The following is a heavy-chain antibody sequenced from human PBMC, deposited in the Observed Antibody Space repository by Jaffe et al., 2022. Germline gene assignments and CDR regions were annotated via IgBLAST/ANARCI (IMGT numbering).Heavy chain of an antibody. V-gene: IGHV4-38-2*01. D-gene: IGHD3-10*01. CDR2: FYHGGNT. Sequence: QVQLQESGPGLVKPSETLSLTCAVSGYSISSGSYWGWIRQPPGKGLEWIASFYHGGNTYYNPSLKSRVTISVDTSGNQFSLKLSSVTAADTAVYYCAIRPYYYGSGSYLYFDYWGQGTLVTVSS. CDR3: AIRPYYYGSGSYLYFDY. CDR1: GYSISSGSY. J-gene: IGHJ4*02.